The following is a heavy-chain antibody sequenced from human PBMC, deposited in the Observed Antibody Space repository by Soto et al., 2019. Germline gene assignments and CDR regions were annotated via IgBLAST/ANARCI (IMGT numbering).Heavy chain of an antibody. J-gene: IGHJ3*02. CDR2: TYYRSKWYN. CDR3: ARENHYDSSGYSQFPHDAFDI. CDR1: GDSVSSNSAA. Sequence: QTLSLTCAISGDSVSSNSAAWNWIRQSPSRGLEWLGRTYYRSKWYNDYAVSVKSRITINPDTSKNQFSLQLNSVTPEDTAVYYCARENHYDSSGYSQFPHDAFDIWGQGTLVTVSS. V-gene: IGHV6-1*01. D-gene: IGHD3-22*01.